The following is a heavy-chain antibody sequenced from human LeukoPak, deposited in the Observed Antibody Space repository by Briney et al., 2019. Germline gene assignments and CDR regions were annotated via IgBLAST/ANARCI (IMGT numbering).Heavy chain of an antibody. J-gene: IGHJ2*01. CDR2: IYHSGST. CDR1: GGSIDSRSYY. D-gene: IGHD6-19*01. CDR3: ARQESSAWTWFFDL. V-gene: IGHV4-39*01. Sequence: PSETLSLTCTVSGGSIDSRSYYWDWIRQAPGKGLEWIGTIYHSGSTEYNPSLKSRVAIFVDTSKNQLSLELSSVTAADTAMYYCARQESSAWTWFFDLWGRGTLVTVSS.